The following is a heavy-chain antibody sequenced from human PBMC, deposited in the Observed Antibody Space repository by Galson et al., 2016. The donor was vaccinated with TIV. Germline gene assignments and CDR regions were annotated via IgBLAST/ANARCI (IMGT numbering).Heavy chain of an antibody. J-gene: IGHJ4*02. CDR1: GGTFNSHD. CDR2: INPAVGLT. Sequence: SVKVSCKASGGTFNSHDISWLRQVPGQGFEWMGRINPAVGLTKYAQRFQGRITITAAYMELSSLRSEDTAVYYCSSASHLVPTVHHYWGQGTLVTVSS. V-gene: IGHV1-69*04. CDR3: SSASHLVPTVHHY. D-gene: IGHD3-3*02.